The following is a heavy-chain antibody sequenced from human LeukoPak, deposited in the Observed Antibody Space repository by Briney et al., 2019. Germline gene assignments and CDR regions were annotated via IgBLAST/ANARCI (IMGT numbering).Heavy chain of an antibody. CDR1: GFTFSSYG. V-gene: IGHV3-30*18. D-gene: IGHD6-19*01. Sequence: PGGSLRPSCQASGFTFSSYGMHWFRQAQGKGLEWLEVISYDGSNKYYADSVKGRFTISRDNSKNTLYLQMNSLRAEDTAVYYCAKDKQWLAYFDYWGQGTLVTVSS. CDR2: ISYDGSNK. CDR3: AKDKQWLAYFDY. J-gene: IGHJ4*02.